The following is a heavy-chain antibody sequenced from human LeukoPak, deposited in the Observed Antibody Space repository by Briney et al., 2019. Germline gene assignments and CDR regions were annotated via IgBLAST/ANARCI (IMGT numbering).Heavy chain of an antibody. Sequence: HPGGSLRLSCAASGFTVSSNYMSWVRQAPGKGLEWVSVIYSGGSTYYADSVKGRFTISRDNSKNTLYLQMNSLRAEDTAVYYCARDLYYDSSGYYYVYWGQGTLVTVSS. CDR2: IYSGGST. J-gene: IGHJ4*02. V-gene: IGHV3-66*01. CDR3: ARDLYYDSSGYYYVY. CDR1: GFTVSSNY. D-gene: IGHD3-22*01.